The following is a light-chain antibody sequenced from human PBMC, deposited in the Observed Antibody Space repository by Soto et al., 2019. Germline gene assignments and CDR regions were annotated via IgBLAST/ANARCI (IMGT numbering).Light chain of an antibody. CDR2: GAS. V-gene: IGKV3-15*01. CDR3: QQRSNWPPFT. J-gene: IGKJ3*01. CDR1: QSIGTN. Sequence: ETVMTQSPATLSVSPGDRVTLSCRASQSIGTNLLWLQQSPGQPPRLLISGASDRVAGVPDRFSGSGSGTDFTLTISGLQSEDCAVYYCQQRSNWPPFTFGPGTKVDIK.